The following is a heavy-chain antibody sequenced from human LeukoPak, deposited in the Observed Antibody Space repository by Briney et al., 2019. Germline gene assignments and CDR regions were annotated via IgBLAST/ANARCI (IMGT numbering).Heavy chain of an antibody. CDR3: AREGAYSSSWFEY. Sequence: SAKVSCKASGGTFISYAISWVRQAPGQGLEWMGGIIPIFGTANYAQKFQGRVTITADESTSTAYMELSSLRSEDTAVYYCAREGAYSSSWFEYWGQGTLVTVSS. V-gene: IGHV1-69*13. J-gene: IGHJ4*02. D-gene: IGHD6-13*01. CDR2: IIPIFGTA. CDR1: GGTFISYA.